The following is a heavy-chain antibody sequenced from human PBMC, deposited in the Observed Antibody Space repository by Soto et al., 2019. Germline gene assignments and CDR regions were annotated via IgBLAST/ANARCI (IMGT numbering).Heavy chain of an antibody. CDR1: GFTFSSYG. Sequence: GGSLRLSCAASGFTFSSYGMHWVRQAPGKGLEWVAVIWYDGSNKYYADSVKGRFTISRDNSKNTLYLQMNSLRAEDTAVYYCARDEATVFSHRSFPHYYYYGMDVWGQGTTVTVSS. J-gene: IGHJ6*02. CDR3: ARDEATVFSHRSFPHYYYYGMDV. D-gene: IGHD2-21*02. CDR2: IWYDGSNK. V-gene: IGHV3-33*01.